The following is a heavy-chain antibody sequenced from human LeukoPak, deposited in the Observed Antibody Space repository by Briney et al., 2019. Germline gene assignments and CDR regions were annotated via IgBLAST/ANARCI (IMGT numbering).Heavy chain of an antibody. D-gene: IGHD4-17*01. V-gene: IGHV4-31*03. Sequence: SETLSLTCTVSGGSISSGGYYWSWIRQHPGKGLEWIGCIYYSGSTYYNPSLKSRVTISVDTSKNQFSLKLSSVTAADTAAYYRARVVHDYGDYVDYWGQGTLVTVSS. CDR1: GGSISSGGYY. CDR2: IYYSGST. CDR3: ARVVHDYGDYVDY. J-gene: IGHJ4*02.